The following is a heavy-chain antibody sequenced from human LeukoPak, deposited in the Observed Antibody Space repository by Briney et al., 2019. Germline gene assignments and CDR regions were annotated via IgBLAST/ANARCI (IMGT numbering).Heavy chain of an antibody. J-gene: IGHJ4*02. D-gene: IGHD2-15*01. CDR2: ISSSGSTI. Sequence: WGSLKLSCAASGFTFSSFEMNWVRQAPGKGLEWVSYISSSGSTIYYADSVKGRFTISRDNAKNSLYLQMNSLRAEDTAVYYCASLVVVAATFDYWGQGTLLTVSS. CDR3: ASLVVVAATFDY. CDR1: GFTFSSFE. V-gene: IGHV3-48*03.